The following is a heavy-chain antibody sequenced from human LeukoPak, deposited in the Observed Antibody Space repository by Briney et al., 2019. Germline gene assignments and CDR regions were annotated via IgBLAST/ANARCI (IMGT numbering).Heavy chain of an antibody. D-gene: IGHD2-8*01. Sequence: PGGSLRLPCAASGFTFSDYYMSWIRQAPGKGLEWVSYISSSGSTIYYADSVKGRFTISRDNAKNSLYLQMNSLRAEDTAVYYCARAGVLMVYAIPSSWFDPWGQGTLVTVSS. V-gene: IGHV3-11*01. CDR3: ARAGVLMVYAIPSSWFDP. CDR2: ISSSGSTI. CDR1: GFTFSDYY. J-gene: IGHJ5*02.